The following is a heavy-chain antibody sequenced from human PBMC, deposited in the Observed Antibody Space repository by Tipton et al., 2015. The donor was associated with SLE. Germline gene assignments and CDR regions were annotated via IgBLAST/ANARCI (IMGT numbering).Heavy chain of an antibody. CDR3: VREGCSGGACYSRYFDY. CDR1: GGSISSSSYY. V-gene: IGHV4-39*07. D-gene: IGHD2-15*01. CDR2: IYYSGHI. Sequence: TLSLTCTVSGGSISSSSYYWGWIRQPPGKGLEWIGSIYYSGHINYNPSLKSRVTISVDTSNNQFSLKLNSMAAADTAVYYCVREGCSGGACYSRYFDYWGQGTLVTVSS. J-gene: IGHJ4*02.